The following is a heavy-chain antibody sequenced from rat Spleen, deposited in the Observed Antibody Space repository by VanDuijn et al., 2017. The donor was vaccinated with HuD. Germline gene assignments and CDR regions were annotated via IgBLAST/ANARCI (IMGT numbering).Heavy chain of an antibody. V-gene: IGHV5-29*01. CDR2: ISYDGTST. D-gene: IGHD1-7*01. Sequence: EVQLVESGGGLVQPGRSLKLSCAASRFTFRNYGMAWVRQTLTRGLEWVATISYDGTSTNYRDSVKGRFTLSRDNAMSILYLQMDSLRSEDTATYYCTRRPASYYGYFDYWGQGVMVTVSS. J-gene: IGHJ2*01. CDR3: TRRPASYYGYFDY. CDR1: RFTFRNYG.